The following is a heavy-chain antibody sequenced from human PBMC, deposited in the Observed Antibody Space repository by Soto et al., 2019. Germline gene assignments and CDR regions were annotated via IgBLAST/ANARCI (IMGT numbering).Heavy chain of an antibody. Sequence: QVQLVQSGAEVKKPGASVKVSCKASGYTFTSYDINWVRQATGQGLEWMGWMNPNSGNTGYAQKFPGRVTMTRNTSISTAYMELSSLRSEDTAVYYCARGPYLYDILTGYYRGTFDYWGQGTLVTVSS. CDR2: MNPNSGNT. V-gene: IGHV1-8*01. D-gene: IGHD3-9*01. J-gene: IGHJ4*02. CDR3: ARGPYLYDILTGYYRGTFDY. CDR1: GYTFTSYD.